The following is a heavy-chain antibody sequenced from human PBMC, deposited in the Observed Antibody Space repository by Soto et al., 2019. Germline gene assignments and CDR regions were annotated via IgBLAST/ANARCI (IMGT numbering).Heavy chain of an antibody. J-gene: IGHJ4*02. CDR3: AREPLT. CDR1: SGSISTGGYY. V-gene: IGHV4-31*03. Sequence: QVQLQESGLGLVKPSQTLSLTCTVSSGSISTGGYYWSWIRQHPGKGLEWIGYIYYSGSTYYNPTIKGRVTISVDTSKNQFSLQLSSVTAADTGVYYCAREPLTWAQGTLVTVSS. CDR2: IYYSGST.